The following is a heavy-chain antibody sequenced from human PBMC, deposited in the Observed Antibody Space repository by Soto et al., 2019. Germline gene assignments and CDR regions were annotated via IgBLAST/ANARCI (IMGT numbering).Heavy chain of an antibody. CDR1: GGSISSYY. D-gene: IGHD5-18*01. Sequence: SETLSLTCTVSGGSISSYYWSWIRQPPGKGLEWIGYIYYSGSTNYNPSLKSRVTISVDTSKNQFPLKLSSVTAADTAVYYCARTLYSYGPRFDYWGQGTLVTVS. J-gene: IGHJ4*02. CDR3: ARTLYSYGPRFDY. CDR2: IYYSGST. V-gene: IGHV4-59*01.